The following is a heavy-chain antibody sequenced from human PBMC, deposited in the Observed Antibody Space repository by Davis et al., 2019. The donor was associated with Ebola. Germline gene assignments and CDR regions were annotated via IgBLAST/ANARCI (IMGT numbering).Heavy chain of an antibody. CDR3: ARLETTMIVVVITTPTYFDY. CDR1: GYSFTNYW. Sequence: GESLKISCKGSGYSFTNYWIGWVRQMPGKGLEWMGIIYPGDSDTRYSPSFQGQVTISADKSISTAYLQWSSLKASDTAMYYCARLETTMIVVVITTPTYFDYWGQGTLVTVSS. V-gene: IGHV5-51*01. CDR2: IYPGDSDT. J-gene: IGHJ4*02. D-gene: IGHD3-22*01.